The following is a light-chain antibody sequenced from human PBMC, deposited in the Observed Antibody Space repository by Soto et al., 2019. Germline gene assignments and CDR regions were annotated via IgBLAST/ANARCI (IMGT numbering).Light chain of an antibody. CDR2: DAS. J-gene: IGKJ4*01. CDR3: QQRSSWPLT. V-gene: IGKV3-11*01. CDR1: QSVSSY. Sequence: EVVLTQSPATLYLSPGESATLSCRASQSVSSYLVCYQQKLGQAPRLLIYDASNRATGIPARFSGSGSGTDFTLTISSLEPEDFAVYFCQQRSSWPLTFGGGTKVEIK.